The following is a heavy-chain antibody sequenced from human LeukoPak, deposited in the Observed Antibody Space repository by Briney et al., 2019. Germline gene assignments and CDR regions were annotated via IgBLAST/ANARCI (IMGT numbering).Heavy chain of an antibody. CDR1: GFTSSSYA. CDR3: AKDYDSSGYYYTYYYYMDV. J-gene: IGHJ6*03. D-gene: IGHD3-22*01. CDR2: ISGSGGST. V-gene: IGHV3-23*01. Sequence: GGSLRLSCAASGFTSSSYAMSWVRQAPGKGLEWVSAISGSGGSTYYADSVKGRFTISRDNSKNTLYLQMNSLRAEDTAVYYCAKDYDSSGYYYTYYYYMDVWGKGTTVTVSS.